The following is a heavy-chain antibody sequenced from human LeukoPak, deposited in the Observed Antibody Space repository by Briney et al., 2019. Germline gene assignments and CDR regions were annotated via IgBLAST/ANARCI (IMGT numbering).Heavy chain of an antibody. V-gene: IGHV4-59*01. CDR2: IYYSGST. J-gene: IGHJ5*02. Sequence: PSETLSLTCTVSGGSISSYYWSWIRQPPGKGPEWIGYIYYSGSTNYNPSLKSRVTISVDTSKNQFSLKLSSVTAADTAVYYCARAPRGVRGVPNDNWFDPWGQGTLVTVSS. CDR1: GGSISSYY. CDR3: ARAPRGVRGVPNDNWFDP. D-gene: IGHD3-10*01.